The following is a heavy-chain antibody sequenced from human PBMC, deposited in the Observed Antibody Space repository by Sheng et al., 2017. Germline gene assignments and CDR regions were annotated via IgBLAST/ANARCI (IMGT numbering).Heavy chain of an antibody. J-gene: IGHJ5*02. CDR2: INHRGRT. D-gene: IGHD1-26*01. V-gene: IGHV4-34*01. CDR3: ARFREQSVRYYGFDP. Sequence: QVQLQQWGGRTVEAFGDPVPHLRCLWWVPQWLRLDLDPPAPHGKGLEWIGEINHRGRTNYNPSLKSRVTISVDTSKNQFSLKLSSVTAADTAVFYCARFREQSVRYYGFDPWGQGTLVIVSS. CDR1: WVPQWLR.